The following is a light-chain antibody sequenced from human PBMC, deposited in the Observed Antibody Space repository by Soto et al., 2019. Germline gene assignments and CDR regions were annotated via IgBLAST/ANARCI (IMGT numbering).Light chain of an antibody. J-gene: IGKJ4*01. CDR1: HDINIY. Sequence: DVQMTRSPSSLSASVGDRVTITCRAGHDINIYLAWYQQKPGKVPELLIDAASILQTGVPSRFRGSGSGTDFTLTISSLQPEDVATYYCQKYDRAPLAFGGGTKVEIK. V-gene: IGKV1-27*01. CDR3: QKYDRAPLA. CDR2: AAS.